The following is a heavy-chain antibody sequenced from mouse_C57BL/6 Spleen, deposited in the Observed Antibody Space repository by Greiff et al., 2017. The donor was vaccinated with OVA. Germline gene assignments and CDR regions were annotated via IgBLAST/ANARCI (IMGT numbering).Heavy chain of an antibody. CDR1: GYAFSSSW. Sequence: QVQLQQSGPELVKPGASVKISCKASGYAFSSSWMNWVKQRPGKGLEWIGRIYPGDGDTNYNGKFKGKATLTADKSSSTAYMQLSSLTSEDSAVYFCARWEALQNAMDYWGQGTSVTVSS. J-gene: IGHJ4*01. CDR2: IYPGDGDT. D-gene: IGHD3-2*02. V-gene: IGHV1-82*01. CDR3: ARWEALQNAMDY.